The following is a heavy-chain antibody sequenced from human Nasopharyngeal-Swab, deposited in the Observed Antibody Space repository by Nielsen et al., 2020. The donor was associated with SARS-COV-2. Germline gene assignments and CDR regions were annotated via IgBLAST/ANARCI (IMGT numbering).Heavy chain of an antibody. V-gene: IGHV3-9*01. CDR1: GFTFDDYA. Sequence: SLKISFAASGFTFDDYAMHWGRQAPGKGLEWVSGITWNSGSIGYADSVKGRFTISRDNAKNSLYLQMNSLRIEDTALYYCARVHGGNSRLDYWGQGTLVTVSS. J-gene: IGHJ4*02. CDR2: ITWNSGSI. CDR3: ARVHGGNSRLDY. D-gene: IGHD4-23*01.